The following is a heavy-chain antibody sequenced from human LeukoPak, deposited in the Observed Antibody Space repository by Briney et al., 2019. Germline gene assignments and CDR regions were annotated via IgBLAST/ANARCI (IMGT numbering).Heavy chain of an antibody. D-gene: IGHD3-10*01. CDR1: GGSISSSSYY. Sequence: SETLSLTCTVSGGSISSSSYYWGWIRQPPGKWLEWIGSIYYSGSTYYNPSLKSRVTISVDTSKNQFSLKLSSVTAADTAVYYCARQGKLMVRGVPDWFDPWGQGTLVTVSS. CDR2: IYYSGST. J-gene: IGHJ5*02. CDR3: ARQGKLMVRGVPDWFDP. V-gene: IGHV4-39*01.